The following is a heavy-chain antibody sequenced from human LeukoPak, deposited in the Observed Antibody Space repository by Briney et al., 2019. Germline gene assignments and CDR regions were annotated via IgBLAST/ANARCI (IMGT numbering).Heavy chain of an antibody. Sequence: GGSLRLSCAASGFTFTSYGMSWVRQAPGKGLEWVSVIYSGGSTYYADSVKGRFTISRDNSKNTLYLQMNSLRAEDTAVYYCARDISSGYYDAFDIWGQGTMVTVSS. D-gene: IGHD3-22*01. J-gene: IGHJ3*02. CDR2: IYSGGST. CDR3: ARDISSGYYDAFDI. CDR1: GFTFTSYG. V-gene: IGHV3-66*01.